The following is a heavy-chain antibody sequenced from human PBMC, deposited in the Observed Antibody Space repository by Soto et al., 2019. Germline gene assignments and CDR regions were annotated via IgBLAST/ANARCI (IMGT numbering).Heavy chain of an antibody. CDR3: ARDPLEYCTNDRCYTGFDF. J-gene: IGHJ4*02. V-gene: IGHV1-69*01. D-gene: IGHD2-8*01. CDR2: IIPMFGTA. Sequence: QVQLVQSGAEVKKPGSSVKVSCKASGGTFSSYAISWVRQAPGQGLEWMGGIIPMFGTANYAQKFQGRVTITADESTSTAYMELSSLKSEDTAVYYCARDPLEYCTNDRCYTGFDFWGQGTPVTVSS. CDR1: GGTFSSYA.